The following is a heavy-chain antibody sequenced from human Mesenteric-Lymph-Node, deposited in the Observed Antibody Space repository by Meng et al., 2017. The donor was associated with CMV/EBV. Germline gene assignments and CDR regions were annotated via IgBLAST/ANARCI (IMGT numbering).Heavy chain of an antibody. CDR1: GFTFSDHY. V-gene: IGHV3-72*01. CDR3: AKDGYYYDSRGWFGP. Sequence: GGSLRLSCAASGFTFSDHYMDWVRQAPGKGLEWVGRIRNKGKSYTTEYAASVKGRFTISRDDSKNSLYLQMNSLRVEDTALYYCAKDGYYYDSRGWFGPWGQGTLVTVSS. D-gene: IGHD3-22*01. J-gene: IGHJ5*02. CDR2: IRNKGKSYTT.